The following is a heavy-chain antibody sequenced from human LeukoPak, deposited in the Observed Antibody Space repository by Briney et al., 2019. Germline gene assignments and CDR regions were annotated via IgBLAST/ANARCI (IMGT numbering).Heavy chain of an antibody. CDR3: ASGPGDAFDI. Sequence: SETLSLTCAVYGGSFSGYYWSWIRQPPGKGLEWIGYTYHSGSTYYNPSLKSRVTISVDRSKNQFSLKLSSVTAADTAVYYCASGPGDAFDIWGQGTMVTVSS. J-gene: IGHJ3*02. CDR2: TYHSGST. V-gene: IGHV4-34*01. CDR1: GGSFSGYY.